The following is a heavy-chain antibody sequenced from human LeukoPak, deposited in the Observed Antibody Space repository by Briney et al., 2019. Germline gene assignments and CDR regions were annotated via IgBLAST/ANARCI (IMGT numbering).Heavy chain of an antibody. CDR3: AKETFDRWGLLLHPFDY. Sequence: PGGSLRLSCAASGFTFSSYAMSWVRQAPGKGLEWVSAISGSGGSTYYADSVKGRFAISRDNSKNTLYLQMNSLRAEDTAVYYCAKETFDRWGLLLHPFDYWGQGTLVTVSS. CDR1: GFTFSSYA. J-gene: IGHJ4*02. V-gene: IGHV3-23*01. CDR2: ISGSGGST. D-gene: IGHD1-26*01.